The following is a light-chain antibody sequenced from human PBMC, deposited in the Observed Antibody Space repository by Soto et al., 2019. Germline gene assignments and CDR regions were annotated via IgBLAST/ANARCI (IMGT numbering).Light chain of an antibody. Sequence: QSVLTQPASVSGSPGQSITISCTGTTSDVGNYNYVSWYQHHPGKAPKLMIYEVTNRPSGVSNRFSGSKSGNTASLTISGLQAEDEADYYCNSYTSSSTYVFGTGTKVTVL. CDR3: NSYTSSSTYV. J-gene: IGLJ1*01. CDR2: EVT. CDR1: TSDVGNYNY. V-gene: IGLV2-14*01.